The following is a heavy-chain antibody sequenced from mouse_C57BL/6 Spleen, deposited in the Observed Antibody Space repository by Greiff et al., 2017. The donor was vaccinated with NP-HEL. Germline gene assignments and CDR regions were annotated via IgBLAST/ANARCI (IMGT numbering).Heavy chain of an antibody. J-gene: IGHJ1*03. CDR1: GYTFTSYW. Sequence: QVQLKQPGTELVKPGASVKLSCKASGYTFTSYWMHWVKQRPGQGLEWIGNINPSNGGTNYNEKFKSKATLTVDKSSSTAYMQLSSLTSEDSAVYYCARSDYSNYDWYFDVWGTGTTVTVSS. D-gene: IGHD2-5*01. V-gene: IGHV1-53*01. CDR3: ARSDYSNYDWYFDV. CDR2: INPSNGGT.